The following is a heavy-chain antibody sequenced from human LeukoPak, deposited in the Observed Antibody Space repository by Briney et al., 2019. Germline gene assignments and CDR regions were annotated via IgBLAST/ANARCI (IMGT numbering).Heavy chain of an antibody. Sequence: GGSLRLSCAASGFTFSSYSMNWVRQAPGKGLEWVSSISSSSSYIYYADSVKGRFTTSRDNAKNSLYLQMNSLRAEDTAVYYCAREDYGDSNAFDIWGQGTMVTVSS. J-gene: IGHJ3*02. D-gene: IGHD4-17*01. CDR2: ISSSSSYI. V-gene: IGHV3-21*01. CDR3: AREDYGDSNAFDI. CDR1: GFTFSSYS.